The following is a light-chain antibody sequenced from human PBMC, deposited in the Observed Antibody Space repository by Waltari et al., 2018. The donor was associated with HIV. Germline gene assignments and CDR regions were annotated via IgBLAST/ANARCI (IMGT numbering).Light chain of an antibody. CDR3: GSRDTGANHVL. CDR1: SLRTYY. V-gene: IGLV3-19*01. J-gene: IGLJ2*01. Sequence: SSELTQDPAVSVALGQTVKITCQGDSLRTYYASWYQQKPGQTPVLVIYGENNRPSGIPDLFSGSRSGNTASLTITGTQAEDEADYYCGSRDTGANHVLFGGGTKLTVL. CDR2: GEN.